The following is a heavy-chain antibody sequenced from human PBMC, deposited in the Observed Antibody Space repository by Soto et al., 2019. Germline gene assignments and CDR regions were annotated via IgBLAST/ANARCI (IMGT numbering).Heavy chain of an antibody. CDR3: ARKDSGYADYMDV. Sequence: QVQLQESGPGLVKPSQTLSLTCTVSGGSISRGGYYWSWIRQHPGKGLEWIGYIDYSGGTYYNPSLKSRVTISVDTSENQFSLRLGSVTAADTAVYYCARKDSGYADYMDVWGKGTTVTVSS. CDR1: GGSISRGGYY. V-gene: IGHV4-31*03. J-gene: IGHJ6*03. CDR2: IDYSGGT. D-gene: IGHD5-12*01.